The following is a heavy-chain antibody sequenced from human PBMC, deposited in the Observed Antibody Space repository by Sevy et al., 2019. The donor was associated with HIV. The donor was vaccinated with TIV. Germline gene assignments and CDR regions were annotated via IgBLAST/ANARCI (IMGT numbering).Heavy chain of an antibody. CDR2: INPGGGST. CDR1: GYTFTSYY. D-gene: IGHD3-3*01. Sequence: ASVKVSCKASGYTFTSYYMHWVRQAPGHWLEWMGIINPGGGSTSYAQKFQRRVTMTRDTSTSTVYMELSSLRSEDTAVYYCAIEGSIFGVAGWFDPWGQGTLVTVSS. CDR3: AIEGSIFGVAGWFDP. J-gene: IGHJ5*02. V-gene: IGHV1-46*01.